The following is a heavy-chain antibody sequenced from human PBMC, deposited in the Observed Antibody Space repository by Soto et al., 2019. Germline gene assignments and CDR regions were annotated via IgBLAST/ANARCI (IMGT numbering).Heavy chain of an antibody. CDR2: IDTSGNT. D-gene: IGHD3-16*02. Sequence: SETLSLTCTVSVDSITTYYWSWIRQPAGKGLEWIGRIDTSGNTNYNPSLKSRVTMSVDTSKKQFSLKLTSVTAADTAVYYCARAAGIKFGGVIVDYWGQVTLVTVSS. CDR3: ARAAGIKFGGVIVDY. CDR1: VDSITTYY. J-gene: IGHJ4*02. V-gene: IGHV4-4*07.